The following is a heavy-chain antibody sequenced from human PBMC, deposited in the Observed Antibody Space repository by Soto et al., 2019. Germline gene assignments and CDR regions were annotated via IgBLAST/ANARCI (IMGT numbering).Heavy chain of an antibody. V-gene: IGHV3-48*02. D-gene: IGHD4-17*01. Sequence: GGSLRLSCAASGFTFSSYSMNWVRQAPGKGLEWVSYISSSSSTIYYVDSVKGRFTISRDNAKNSLYLQMNSLRDEDTAVYYCAREGYGDYRMDWFDPWGQGTLVTVSS. CDR2: ISSSSSTI. CDR3: AREGYGDYRMDWFDP. J-gene: IGHJ5*02. CDR1: GFTFSSYS.